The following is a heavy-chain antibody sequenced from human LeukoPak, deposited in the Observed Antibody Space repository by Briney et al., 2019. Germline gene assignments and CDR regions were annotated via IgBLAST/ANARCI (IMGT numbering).Heavy chain of an antibody. CDR2: FDPEDGET. CDR1: GYTLTELS. Sequence: ASVKVSCKVSGYTLTELSMHWVRQAPGKGLEWMGRFDPEDGETIYAQKFQGRVTMTADKSTRTAYMELSSLRSEDTAVYYCARDNDSRDPPHFDYWGQGTLVTVSS. J-gene: IGHJ4*02. CDR3: ARDNDSRDPPHFDY. D-gene: IGHD3-16*01. V-gene: IGHV1-24*01.